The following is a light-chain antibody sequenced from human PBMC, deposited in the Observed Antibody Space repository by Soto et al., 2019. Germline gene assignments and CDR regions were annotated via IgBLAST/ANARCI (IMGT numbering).Light chain of an antibody. CDR3: QQFSSYPLT. V-gene: IGKV3-11*01. CDR1: QSVGSS. Sequence: EVVLTQSPATLSLSPGERATLSCRASQSVGSSLAWFQQKPGQAPRLLIYDASNRATGIPARFSGSGSGTDFTLTISRLEPEDFAVYYCQQFSSYPLTFGGGTKVDIK. CDR2: DAS. J-gene: IGKJ4*01.